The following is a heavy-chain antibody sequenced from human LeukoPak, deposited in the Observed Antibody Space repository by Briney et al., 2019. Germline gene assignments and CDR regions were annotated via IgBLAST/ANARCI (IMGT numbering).Heavy chain of an antibody. CDR1: GFTFSSYG. CDR3: AKDFELWFGELIDY. D-gene: IGHD3-10*01. V-gene: IGHV3-23*01. Sequence: PGGSLRLSCAASGFTFSSYGMSWARQAPGKGLEWVSAISGSGGSTYYADSVKGRFTISRDNSKNTLYLQMNSLRAEDTAVYYCAKDFELWFGELIDYWGQGTLVTVSS. J-gene: IGHJ4*02. CDR2: ISGSGGST.